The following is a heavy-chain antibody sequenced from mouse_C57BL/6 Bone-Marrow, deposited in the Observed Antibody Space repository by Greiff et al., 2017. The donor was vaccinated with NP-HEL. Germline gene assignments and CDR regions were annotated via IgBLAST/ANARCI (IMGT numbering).Heavy chain of an antibody. CDR3: ARSPYYYGSSYGAWFAY. CDR1: GYTFTSYW. D-gene: IGHD1-1*01. V-gene: IGHV1-69*01. CDR2: IGPSDSYT. J-gene: IGHJ3*01. Sequence: QVQLQQPGAELVMPGASVKLSCKASGYTFTSYWMHWVKQRPGQGLEWIGEIGPSDSYTNYNQKFKGKSTLTVDKSSSTAYMQLSSLTSEDSAVYYCARSPYYYGSSYGAWFAYWGQGTLVTVSA.